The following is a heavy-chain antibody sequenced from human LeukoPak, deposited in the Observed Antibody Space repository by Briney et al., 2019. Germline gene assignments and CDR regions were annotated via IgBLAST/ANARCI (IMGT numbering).Heavy chain of an antibody. J-gene: IGHJ4*02. V-gene: IGHV4-39*01. CDR2: IYYSGST. Sequence: PSETLSLTCTVSGGSISSSSYYWGWIRQPPGKGLEWIGSIYYSGSTYYNPSLKSRVTISVDTSKNQFSLKLSSVTAADTAAYYCVRGKEDFDWLLSSMDYWGQGTLVTVSS. CDR1: GGSISSSSYY. D-gene: IGHD3-9*01. CDR3: VRGKEDFDWLLSSMDY.